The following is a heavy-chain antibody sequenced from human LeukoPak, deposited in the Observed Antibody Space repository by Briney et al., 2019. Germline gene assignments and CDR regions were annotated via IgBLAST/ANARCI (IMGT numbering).Heavy chain of an antibody. CDR2: INWNGGST. Sequence: GGSLRLSCAASGFTFDDYGMSWVRQAPGKGLEWVSGINWNGGSTGYADSVKGRFTISRDNAKNSLYLQMNSLRAEDTALYYCARDALYGSGNYYFDYWGQGTLVTVSS. V-gene: IGHV3-20*04. D-gene: IGHD3-10*01. J-gene: IGHJ4*02. CDR1: GFTFDDYG. CDR3: ARDALYGSGNYYFDY.